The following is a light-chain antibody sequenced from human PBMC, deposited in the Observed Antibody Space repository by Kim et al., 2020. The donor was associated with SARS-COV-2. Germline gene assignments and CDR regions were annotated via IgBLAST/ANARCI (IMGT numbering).Light chain of an antibody. CDR2: QDT. V-gene: IGLV3-1*01. Sequence: SYELTQPPSVSVSPGQTASITCSGDKLGDKYACWYQRKPGQSPVLVIYQDTKRPSGIPERFSGSNSGNTATLTISGTQAMDEADYYCQAWDSSPNWGFGGGTQLTVL. J-gene: IGLJ3*02. CDR3: QAWDSSPNWG. CDR1: KLGDKY.